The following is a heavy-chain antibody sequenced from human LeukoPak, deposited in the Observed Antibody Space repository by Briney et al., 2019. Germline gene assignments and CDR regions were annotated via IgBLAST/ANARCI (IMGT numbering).Heavy chain of an antibody. D-gene: IGHD3-10*01. Sequence: GGSLRLSCAASGFTFSSYDMHWVRQAPGKGLEWVAFIRYDGSNKYYADSVKGRFTISRDNAKNSLYLQMNSLRAEDTAVYYCARLGSVTNSFGVSYYYYYMDVWGKGTTVTVSS. CDR1: GFTFSSYD. J-gene: IGHJ6*03. V-gene: IGHV3-30*02. CDR3: ARLGSVTNSFGVSYYYYYMDV. CDR2: IRYDGSNK.